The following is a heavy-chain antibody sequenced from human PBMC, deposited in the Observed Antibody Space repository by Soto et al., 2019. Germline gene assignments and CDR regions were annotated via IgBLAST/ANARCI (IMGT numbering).Heavy chain of an antibody. Sequence: GGSLRLSCAASGFTVSSNYMSWVRQAPGKGLEWVSVIYSGGSTYYADSVKGRFTISRDNSKNTLYLQMNSLRAEDTAVYYCARVAVPAWWFDPWGQGTLVTVSS. CDR1: GFTVSSNY. V-gene: IGHV3-66*01. J-gene: IGHJ5*02. D-gene: IGHD2-2*01. CDR2: IYSGGST. CDR3: ARVAVPAWWFDP.